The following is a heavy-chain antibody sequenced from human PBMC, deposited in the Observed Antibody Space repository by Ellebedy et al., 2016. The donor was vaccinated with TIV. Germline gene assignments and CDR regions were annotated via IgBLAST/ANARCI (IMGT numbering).Heavy chain of an antibody. CDR2: IDPSDSYT. J-gene: IGHJ5*02. CDR1: GYSFTSYW. CDR3: ARHLYCGGDCFNWFDP. Sequence: GESLKISCKGSGYSFTSYWISWVRQMPGKGLEWMGRIDPSDSYTNYSPSFQGHVTISADKSISTAYLQWSSLKASDTAMYYCARHLYCGGDCFNWFDPWGQGTLVTVSS. V-gene: IGHV5-10-1*01. D-gene: IGHD2-21*02.